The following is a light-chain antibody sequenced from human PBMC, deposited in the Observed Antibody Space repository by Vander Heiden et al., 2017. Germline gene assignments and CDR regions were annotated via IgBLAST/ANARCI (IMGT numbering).Light chain of an antibody. CDR2: GKH. CDR1: SLRSYY. CDR3: NSRDSSGNHLV. Sequence: SSELTQDPAVSVALGQTVRITCQGDSLRSYYASRYQQKPGQAPVLVIYGKHNRPPGIPDRFSGSSSGNTASLPITGAQAEDEADYYCNSRDSSGNHLVFGGGTKLTVL. J-gene: IGLJ2*01. V-gene: IGLV3-19*01.